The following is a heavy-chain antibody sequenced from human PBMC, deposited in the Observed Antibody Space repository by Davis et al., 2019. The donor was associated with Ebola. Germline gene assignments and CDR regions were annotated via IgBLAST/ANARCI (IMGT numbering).Heavy chain of an antibody. CDR3: ARGVLSWDAFDI. J-gene: IGHJ3*02. CDR2: INHSGST. Sequence: PSETLSLTCAVYGGSFSGYNWRWIRQPPGKWLEWIGEINHSGSTNYNPSLKSRVTISVDTSKNQFSLKLSSVTAADTAVYYCARGVLSWDAFDIWGQGTMVTVSS. CDR1: GGSFSGYN. D-gene: IGHD6-13*01. V-gene: IGHV4-34*01.